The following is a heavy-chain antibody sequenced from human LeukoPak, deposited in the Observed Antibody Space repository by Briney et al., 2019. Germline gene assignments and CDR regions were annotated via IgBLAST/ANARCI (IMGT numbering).Heavy chain of an antibody. CDR3: ARLGIAVAGRGWFDP. D-gene: IGHD6-19*01. J-gene: IGHJ5*02. CDR1: GGSISSYY. Sequence: SETLSLTCTVSGGSISSYYWSWIRQPPGKGLEWIGYIYYSGSTNYNPSLKSRVTISVDTSKNQFSLKLSSVTAADTAVYYCARLGIAVAGRGWFDPWGQGTLVTVSS. CDR2: IYYSGST. V-gene: IGHV4-59*08.